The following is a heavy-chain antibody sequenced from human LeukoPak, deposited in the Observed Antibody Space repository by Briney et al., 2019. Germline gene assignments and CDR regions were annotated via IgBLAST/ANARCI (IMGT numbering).Heavy chain of an antibody. J-gene: IGHJ4*02. V-gene: IGHV1-18*01. CDR1: GYTFTSYG. D-gene: IGHD3-22*01. Sequence: GASVKVSCKASGYTFTSYGISWVRQAPGQGLEWMGWISAYNGNTNYAQKLQGRVTMTTDTSTNTAYMELRSLRSDDTAVYYCAREATDYYDSSGPTDYWGQGTLVTVSS. CDR3: AREATDYYDSSGPTDY. CDR2: ISAYNGNT.